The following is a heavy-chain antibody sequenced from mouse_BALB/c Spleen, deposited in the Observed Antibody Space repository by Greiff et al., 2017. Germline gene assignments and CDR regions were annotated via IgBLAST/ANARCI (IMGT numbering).Heavy chain of an antibody. V-gene: IGHV1-69*01. D-gene: IGHD6-1*01. CDR3: ARLRTAVVAMDY. CDR2: IDTSDSYT. CDR1: GYTFTDYW. J-gene: IGHJ4*01. Sequence: QVQLQQPGAELVMPGASVKMSCKASGYTFTDYWMHWVKQRPGQGLEWIGAIDTSDSYTNYNQKFKGKATLTVDESSSTAYMQLSSLTSEDSAVYYCARLRTAVVAMDYWGQGTSVTVSS.